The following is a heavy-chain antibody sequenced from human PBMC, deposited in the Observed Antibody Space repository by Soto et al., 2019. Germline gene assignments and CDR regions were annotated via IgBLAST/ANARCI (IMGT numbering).Heavy chain of an antibody. Sequence: QVQLVESGGGVVQPGRSLRLSCAASGFTFSSYAMHWVRQAPVKGLEWGAVISHAGSNKYYADSVKGRFTISRDNSKNTLYLKMNSLSAEDTAVYYCARVPGRRGWPFDYWGQGTLVTVSS. D-gene: IGHD6-19*01. V-gene: IGHV3-30-3*01. CDR3: ARVPGRRGWPFDY. CDR1: GFTFSSYA. J-gene: IGHJ4*02. CDR2: ISHAGSNK.